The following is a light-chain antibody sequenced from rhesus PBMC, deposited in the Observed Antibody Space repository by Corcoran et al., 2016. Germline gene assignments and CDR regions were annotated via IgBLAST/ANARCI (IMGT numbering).Light chain of an antibody. CDR2: GAC. CDR1: QSVSSS. J-gene: IGKJ3*01. V-gene: IGKV3-42*03. Sequence: EIVLTQSPATLSLSPGERATLSCRASQSVSSSLAWYQQKPGQGPRLLIYGACSRAPGIPDRFSGSGSGTDFTLTSSSLEPEDFAVYYCQQYSNWPFTFGPGTKLDIK. CDR3: QQYSNWPFT.